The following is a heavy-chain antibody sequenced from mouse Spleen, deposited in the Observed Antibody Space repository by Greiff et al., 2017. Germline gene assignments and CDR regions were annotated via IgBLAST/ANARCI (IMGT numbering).Heavy chain of an antibody. Sequence: EVKLVESGGGLVKPGGSLKLSCAASGFTFSDYGMHWVRQAPEKGLEWVAYISSGSSTIYYADTVKGRFTISRDNAKNTLFLQMTSLRSEDTAMYYCARRLRYYYAMDYWGQGTSVTVSS. D-gene: IGHD1-2*01. V-gene: IGHV5-17*01. CDR3: ARRLRYYYAMDY. CDR2: ISSGSSTI. CDR1: GFTFSDYG. J-gene: IGHJ4*01.